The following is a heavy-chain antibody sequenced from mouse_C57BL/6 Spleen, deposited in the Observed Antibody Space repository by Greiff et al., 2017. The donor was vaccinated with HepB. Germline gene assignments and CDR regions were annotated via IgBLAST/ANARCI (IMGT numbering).Heavy chain of an antibody. CDR1: GYSFTGYF. Sequence: EVQLQQSGPELVKPGDSVKISCKASGYSFTGYFMNWVMQSHGKSLEWIGRINPYNGDTFYNQKFKGKATLTVDKSSSTAHMELRSLTSEDSAVYYCAREDYYYSWFAYWGQGTLVTVSA. J-gene: IGHJ3*01. CDR3: AREDYYYSWFAY. V-gene: IGHV1-20*01. CDR2: INPYNGDT. D-gene: IGHD2-4*01.